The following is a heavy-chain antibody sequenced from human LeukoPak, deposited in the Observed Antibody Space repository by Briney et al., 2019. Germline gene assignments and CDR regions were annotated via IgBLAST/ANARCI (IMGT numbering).Heavy chain of an antibody. CDR2: IIPIFGTA. J-gene: IGHJ5*02. D-gene: IGHD2-2*01. CDR1: GGTFSSYA. V-gene: IGHV1-69*05. CDR3: ARSFVVVPAAIPHWFDP. Sequence: SVKVSCKASGGTFSSYAISWVRQAPGQGLEWMGGIIPIFGTANYAQKFQGRVTITTDESTSTAYMELSSLRSEDTAVYYCARSFVVVPAAIPHWFDPWGQGTLVTVSS.